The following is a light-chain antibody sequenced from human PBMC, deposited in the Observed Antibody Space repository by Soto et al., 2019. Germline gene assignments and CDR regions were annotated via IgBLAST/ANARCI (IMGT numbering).Light chain of an antibody. V-gene: IGKV1-5*03. CDR3: QQSNNYPLT. J-gene: IGKJ4*01. CDR1: QSIGTW. CDR2: GAS. Sequence: EIQMTQSPSTLSASLGDRVTITCRASQSIGTWLAWYQQKPGKAPKLLIYGASNLQSGVPSRFSGSGSGTEFSLTISSLQPDDFATYYCQQSNNYPLTFGGGTRVEIK.